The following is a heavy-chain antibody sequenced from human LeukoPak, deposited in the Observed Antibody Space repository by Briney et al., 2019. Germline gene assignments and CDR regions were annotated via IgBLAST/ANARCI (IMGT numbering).Heavy chain of an antibody. J-gene: IGHJ6*03. CDR1: GFTFSSYS. D-gene: IGHD6-13*01. V-gene: IGHV3-21*01. Sequence: KPGGSLRLSCAASGFTFSSYSMNWVRQAPGKGLEWVSSISSSSSYVYYADSVKGRFTISRDNAKNSLYLQMNSLRAEDTAVYYCARDRFIAAADYYYYMDVWGKGTTVTVSS. CDR2: ISSSSSYV. CDR3: ARDRFIAAADYYYYMDV.